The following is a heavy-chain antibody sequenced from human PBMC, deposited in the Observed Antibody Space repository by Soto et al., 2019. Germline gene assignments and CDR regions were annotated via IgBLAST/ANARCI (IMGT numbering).Heavy chain of an antibody. CDR1: VYTFTSYY. J-gene: IGHJ6*02. CDR2: INPSGGST. V-gene: IGHV1-46*01. CDR3: ARDSSVAAAAFYYYYGMDV. D-gene: IGHD6-13*01. Sequence: ASVKVSCKASVYTFTSYYMHWVRQAPGQGLEWMGIINPSGGSTSYAQKFQGRVTMTRDTSTSTVYMELSSLRSEDTAVYYCARDSSVAAAAFYYYYGMDVWGQGTTVTVSS.